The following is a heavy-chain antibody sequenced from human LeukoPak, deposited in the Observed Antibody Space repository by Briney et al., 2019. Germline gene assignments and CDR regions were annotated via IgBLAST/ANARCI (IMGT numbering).Heavy chain of an antibody. CDR2: IYSDGST. J-gene: IGHJ4*02. CDR1: GFTVSSNY. D-gene: IGHD3-22*01. CDR3: AKIVVITGSDYFDY. V-gene: IGHV3-53*01. Sequence: GGSLRLSCAASGFTVSSNYMTWVRQPPGKGLERVSVIYSDGSTYYADSVKGRFTMSRDNSKNTLYLQMNSLRAEDTAVYYCAKIVVITGSDYFDYWGQGTLVTVSS.